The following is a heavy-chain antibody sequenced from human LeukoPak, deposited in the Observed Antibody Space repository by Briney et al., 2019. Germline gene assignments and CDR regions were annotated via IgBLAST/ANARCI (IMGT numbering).Heavy chain of an antibody. CDR1: GFTFSSYG. D-gene: IGHD3-22*01. Sequence: PGGSLRLSCAASGFTFSSYGMHWVRQAPHEGLEWVAVISYDGSNKYYADSVKGRFTISRDNSKNTLYLQMNSLRAEDTAVYYCAKDRYYYDSSGSIYFDYWGQGTLVTVSS. J-gene: IGHJ4*02. V-gene: IGHV3-30*18. CDR2: ISYDGSNK. CDR3: AKDRYYYDSSGSIYFDY.